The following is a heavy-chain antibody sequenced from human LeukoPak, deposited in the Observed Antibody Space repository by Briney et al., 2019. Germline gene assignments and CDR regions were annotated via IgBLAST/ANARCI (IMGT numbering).Heavy chain of an antibody. J-gene: IGHJ4*02. CDR3: ARRLSAIVY. D-gene: IGHD2-15*01. V-gene: IGHV4-34*01. CDR1: GGSFSGYC. CDR2: INHSGST. Sequence: SETQSLSCAVYGGSFSGYCWSWIRQPPGNGLEWIGEINHSGSTNYNPSLKSRVTISVDTSKNQFSLKLSSVTAADTAVYYCARRLSAIVYWGQGTLVTVSS.